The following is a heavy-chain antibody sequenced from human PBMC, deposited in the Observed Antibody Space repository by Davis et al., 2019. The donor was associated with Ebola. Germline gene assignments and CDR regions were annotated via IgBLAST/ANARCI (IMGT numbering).Heavy chain of an antibody. J-gene: IGHJ2*01. Sequence: MPLVTLSLTSTVSGASTSSRRHHWGWIRQAQGKGREWLVELNHSGSTIYNTSLKCRVTISVDKSKNQFFLMLSYVTAADTAVYYCARVIPMGGGCYFALWVRSTLVTVSS. CDR3: ARVIPMGGGCYFAL. D-gene: IGHD2-15*01. V-gene: IGHV4-39*07. CDR2: LNHSGST. CDR1: GASTSSRRHH.